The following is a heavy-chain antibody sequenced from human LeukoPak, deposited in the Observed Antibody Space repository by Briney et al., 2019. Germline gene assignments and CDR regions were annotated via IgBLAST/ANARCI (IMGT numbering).Heavy chain of an antibody. D-gene: IGHD3-22*01. J-gene: IGHJ4*02. CDR1: GFTFSSHA. V-gene: IGHV3-23*01. Sequence: GGPLRLSCPASGFTFSSHAMSWVRQAPGKGLEWVSSITGSGVSTNNADSVKGRFTISRDNSENTLYLQMNSLRVEDTAVYYCVKTSSGYYYFDYWGQGTLVTVSS. CDR3: VKTSSGYYYFDY. CDR2: ITGSGVST.